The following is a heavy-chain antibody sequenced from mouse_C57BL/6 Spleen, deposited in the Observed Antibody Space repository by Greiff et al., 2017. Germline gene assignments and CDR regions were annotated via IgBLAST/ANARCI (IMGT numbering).Heavy chain of an antibody. J-gene: IGHJ4*01. CDR1: GYAFTNYL. CDR3: ARGDYDGGGYAMDY. V-gene: IGHV1-54*01. CDR2: INPGSGGT. Sequence: VQLQQSGAELVRPGTSVKVSCKASGYAFTNYLIEWVKQRPGQGLEWIGVINPGSGGTNYNEKFKGKATLTADKSSSTAYMQLSSLTSEDSAVYFCARGDYDGGGYAMDYWGQGTSVTVSS. D-gene: IGHD2-4*01.